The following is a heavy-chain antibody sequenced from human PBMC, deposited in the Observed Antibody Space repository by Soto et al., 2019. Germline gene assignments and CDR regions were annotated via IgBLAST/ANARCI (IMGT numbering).Heavy chain of an antibody. Sequence: SETLSLTCTVSGGSISSSSYYWGWIRQPPGKGLEWIGSIYYSENTYYNPSLKSRVTISVDTSKNQFSLRLTSVTAADTAVYYCATHPPYGPLDHWGQGTLVTV. V-gene: IGHV4-39*01. CDR2: IYYSENT. CDR1: GGSISSSSYY. CDR3: ATHPPYGPLDH. D-gene: IGHD4-17*01. J-gene: IGHJ4*02.